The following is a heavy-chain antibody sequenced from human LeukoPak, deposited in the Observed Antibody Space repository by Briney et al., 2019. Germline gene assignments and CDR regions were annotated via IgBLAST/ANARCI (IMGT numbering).Heavy chain of an antibody. CDR2: ISGSGGNT. J-gene: IGHJ3*02. Sequence: QSGGSLRLSCAASGFTFSSYAMSWVRQAPGKGLEWVSAISGSGGNTYYADSVKGRFTISRDNSKNTLYLQMNSLRAEDTAVYYCARVFYTMIQYHAFDIWGQGTMVTVSS. CDR3: ARVFYTMIQYHAFDI. CDR1: GFTFSSYA. V-gene: IGHV3-23*01. D-gene: IGHD3-22*01.